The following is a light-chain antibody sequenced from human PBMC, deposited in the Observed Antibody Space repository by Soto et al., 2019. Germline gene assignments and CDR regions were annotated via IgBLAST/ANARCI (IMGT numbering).Light chain of an antibody. Sequence: AIQMTQSPSSLSASIGDRVTISCRASEGIRIDLGWYQQKPGKAPKLLIYGASSVQSGVPSRFSGSGSGTDFTLTISSLEPEDFATYYCQQHYNTPRTFGQGTKVDI. CDR1: EGIRID. J-gene: IGKJ1*01. CDR2: GAS. V-gene: IGKV1-6*01. CDR3: QQHYNTPRT.